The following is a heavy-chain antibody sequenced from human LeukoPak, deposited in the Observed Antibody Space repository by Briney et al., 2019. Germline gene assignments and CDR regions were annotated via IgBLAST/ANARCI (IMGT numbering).Heavy chain of an antibody. V-gene: IGHV1-46*03. J-gene: IGHJ4*02. CDR1: GYTFTGYY. CDR2: INPSGGST. CDR3: ARESPKWFGELLRPFDY. D-gene: IGHD3-10*01. Sequence: GASVKVSCKASGYTFTGYYMHWVRQAPGQGLEWMGIINPSGGSTSYAQKFQGRVTMTRDTSTSTVYMELSSLRSEDTAVYYSARESPKWFGELLRPFDYWGQGTLVTVSS.